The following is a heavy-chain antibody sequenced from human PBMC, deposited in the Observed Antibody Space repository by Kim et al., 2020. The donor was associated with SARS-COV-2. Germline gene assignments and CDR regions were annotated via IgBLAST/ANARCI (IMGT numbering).Heavy chain of an antibody. CDR2: ISSSSSYI. Sequence: GGSLRLSCAASGFTFSSYSMNWVRQAPGKGLEWVSSISSSSSYIYYADSVKGRFTISRDNAKNSLYLQMNSLRAEDTAVYYCARVKGDVLRYFSSRGPKYYFDYWGQGTLVTVSS. CDR3: ARVKGDVLRYFSSRGPKYYFDY. D-gene: IGHD3-9*01. V-gene: IGHV3-21*01. J-gene: IGHJ4*02. CDR1: GFTFSSYS.